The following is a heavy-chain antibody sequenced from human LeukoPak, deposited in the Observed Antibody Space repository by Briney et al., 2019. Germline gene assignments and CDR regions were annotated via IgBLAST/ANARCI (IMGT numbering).Heavy chain of an antibody. CDR3: ARDRFWNQYDP. Sequence: GGSLRLSCAASGFTFSDYWMNWLRQAPGKALMWVSRLNPNGRNTDYADSVKGRFTISRDNAKNTLYLQTNSLRVDDTAVYYCARDRFWNQYDPWGQGTLVTVSS. CDR1: GFTFSDYW. D-gene: IGHD1-1*01. V-gene: IGHV3-74*01. CDR2: LNPNGRNT. J-gene: IGHJ5*02.